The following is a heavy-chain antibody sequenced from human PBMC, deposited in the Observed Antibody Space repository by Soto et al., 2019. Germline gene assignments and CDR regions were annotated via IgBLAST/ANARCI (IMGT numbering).Heavy chain of an antibody. D-gene: IGHD4-17*01. V-gene: IGHV3-30*18. CDR1: GFTFSSYG. CDR3: AKKSAVTTSLMGGMDV. J-gene: IGHJ6*02. Sequence: QVQLVESGGGVVQPGRSLRLSCAASGFTFSSYGMHWVRQAPGKGLEWVAVISYDGSNKYYADSVKGRFTISRDNSKNTLYLQMNSLRDEDTAGYYCAKKSAVTTSLMGGMDVWGQGTTVTVSS. CDR2: ISYDGSNK.